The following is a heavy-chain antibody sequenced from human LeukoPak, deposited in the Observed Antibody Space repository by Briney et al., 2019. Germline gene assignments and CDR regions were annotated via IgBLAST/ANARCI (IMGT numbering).Heavy chain of an antibody. CDR1: GVSITSSRYY. D-gene: IGHD3-10*01. Sequence: SETLSLTCTVSGVSITSSRYYWGWIRQPPGKGLEWISTIYYTGSTYYNPSLKSRVTISVDTSKSHFSLKLSSVTAADTAVYYCARQDFGSGILPGYWGQGTLVTVSS. CDR3: ARQDFGSGILPGY. V-gene: IGHV4-39*01. CDR2: IYYTGST. J-gene: IGHJ4*02.